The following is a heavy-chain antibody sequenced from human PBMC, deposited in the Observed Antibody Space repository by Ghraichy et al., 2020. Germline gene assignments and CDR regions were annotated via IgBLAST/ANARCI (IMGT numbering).Heavy chain of an antibody. CDR3: ARERYDGWGDAFDI. D-gene: IGHD7-27*01. Sequence: SETLSLTCTVSGGSISSGSYYWSWIRQPAGKGLEWIGRIYTSGSTNYNPSLKSRVTMSVDTSKNQFSLKLSSVTAADTAVYYCARERYDGWGDAFDIWGQGTMVTVSS. CDR2: IYTSGST. CDR1: GGSISSGSYY. V-gene: IGHV4-61*02. J-gene: IGHJ3*02.